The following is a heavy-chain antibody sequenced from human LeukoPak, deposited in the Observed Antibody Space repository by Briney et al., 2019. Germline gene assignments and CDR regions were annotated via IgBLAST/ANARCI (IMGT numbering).Heavy chain of an antibody. CDR2: ISGRGGST. D-gene: IGHD6-19*01. Sequence: GGSLRLSCAASGFTFSSYAMSWVRQAPGKGREWVSAISGRGGSTYYADSVKGRFTISRDNSKNTLYLQMNSLRAEDTAVYYCAKDLWYSSGWLDYYYYMDVWGKGTTVTISS. V-gene: IGHV3-23*01. J-gene: IGHJ6*03. CDR3: AKDLWYSSGWLDYYYYMDV. CDR1: GFTFSSYA.